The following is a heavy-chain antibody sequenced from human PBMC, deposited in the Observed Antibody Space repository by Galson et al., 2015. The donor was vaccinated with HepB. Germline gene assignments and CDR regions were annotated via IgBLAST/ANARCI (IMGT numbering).Heavy chain of an antibody. V-gene: IGHV1-18*01. CDR2: ISPYNRDT. Sequence: QSGAEVKKPGASVKVSCKASGSTFSSYSIAWVRQAPGQGLEWVGWISPYNRDTNYARKLQGRVTITTDTSTNTAYMELRSLRSDDTAVYYCGRGGLVVVVEASLNNWCDPWGQGTPVTVSS. CDR1: GSTFSSYS. CDR3: GRGGLVVVVEASLNNWCDP. J-gene: IGHJ5*02. D-gene: IGHD2-15*01.